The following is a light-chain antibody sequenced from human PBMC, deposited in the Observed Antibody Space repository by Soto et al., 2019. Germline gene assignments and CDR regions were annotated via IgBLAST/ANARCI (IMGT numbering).Light chain of an antibody. J-gene: IGKJ3*01. V-gene: IGKV4-1*01. CDR2: WAS. Sequence: ILRTQSPDSLAVSLGERATINCKSSQSVLYSSNNKNYLAWYQQKPGQPPKLLIYWASTRESGVPDRFSGSGSGTDFTLTISSLQDEDVAVYYCQQYYSTPPTFGPGTKVDIK. CDR1: QSVLYSSNNKNY. CDR3: QQYYSTPPT.